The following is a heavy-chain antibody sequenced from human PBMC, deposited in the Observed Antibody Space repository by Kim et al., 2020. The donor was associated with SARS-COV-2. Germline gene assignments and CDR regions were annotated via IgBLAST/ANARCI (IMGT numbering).Heavy chain of an antibody. J-gene: IGHJ4*02. CDR2: IRSKPNNYAN. V-gene: IGHV3-73*01. D-gene: IGHD4-17*01. CDR1: GFTFSASA. Sequence: GGSLRLSCAASGFTFSASAMHWVRQASGKGLEWVGCIRSKPNNYANSYAASVTGRFTISRDDSTYTVYLQMDSLKTDDTAVYFCSRHSGKHGDRGFDNWGQVTLVTVSS. CDR3: SRHSGKHGDRGFDN.